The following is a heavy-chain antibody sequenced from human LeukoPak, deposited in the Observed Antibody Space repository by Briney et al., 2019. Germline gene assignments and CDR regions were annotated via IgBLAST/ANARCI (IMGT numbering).Heavy chain of an antibody. V-gene: IGHV4-39*07. Sequence: SETLSLTCTVSGGAISSSSYYWGWIRQPPGKGLEWIGSIYYSGSTYYNPSLKSRVTISVDTSKNQFSLKLSSVTAADTAVYYCARAYYDFWSGYSYYMDVWGKGTTVTVSS. D-gene: IGHD3-3*01. CDR1: GGAISSSSYY. J-gene: IGHJ6*03. CDR2: IYYSGST. CDR3: ARAYYDFWSGYSYYMDV.